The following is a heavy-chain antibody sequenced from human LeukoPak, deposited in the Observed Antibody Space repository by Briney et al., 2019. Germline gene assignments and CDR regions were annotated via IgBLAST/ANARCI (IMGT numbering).Heavy chain of an antibody. Sequence: GGSLTLSCAASGFTFSSYGMHWVRQAPGKGLEWVAVIWYDGSNKYYADSVKGRFTISTDNSKNTLYLQMNSLRAEDTAVYYCARAHYSDFWSGYLSGGSPDLVDYWGQGTLVTVSS. CDR1: GFTFSSYG. V-gene: IGHV3-33*01. J-gene: IGHJ4*02. CDR2: IWYDGSNK. CDR3: ARAHYSDFWSGYLSGGSPDLVDY. D-gene: IGHD3-3*01.